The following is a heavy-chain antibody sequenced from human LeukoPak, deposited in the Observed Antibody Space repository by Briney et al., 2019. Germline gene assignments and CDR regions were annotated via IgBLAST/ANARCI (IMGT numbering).Heavy chain of an antibody. J-gene: IGHJ4*02. CDR1: GGSISSYY. Sequence: SETLSITCTVSGGSISSYYWSWIRQPAGKGLEWTGRIYTSGSTNYNPSLKRRVTMSVDTSKNQFSLKLSSVTAADTAVYYCASTYYYDSSGYYYWGQGTLVTVSS. CDR2: IYTSGST. D-gene: IGHD3-22*01. V-gene: IGHV4-4*07. CDR3: ASTYYYDSSGYYY.